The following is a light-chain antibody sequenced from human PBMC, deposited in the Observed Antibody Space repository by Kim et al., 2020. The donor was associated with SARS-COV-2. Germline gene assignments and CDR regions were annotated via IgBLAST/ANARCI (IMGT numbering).Light chain of an antibody. CDR2: GVS. V-gene: IGKV3-15*01. Sequence: EIVMTQSPATLSVSPGERATLSCRASQNINTNLAWFQQKPGQAPRLLIYGVSNRATDIPARFSGSGSGTEFTPTISSLQSEDFAVYYCQQHNNWPITFGGGTKVDIK. J-gene: IGKJ4*01. CDR3: QQHNNWPIT. CDR1: QNINTN.